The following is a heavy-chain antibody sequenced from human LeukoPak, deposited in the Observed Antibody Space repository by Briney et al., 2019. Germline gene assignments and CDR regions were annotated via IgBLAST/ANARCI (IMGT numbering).Heavy chain of an antibody. V-gene: IGHV3-23*01. Sequence: GGSLRLSCVASRFTFSSYAMSWVRQAPGKGLEWVSAISGSGGSTYYADSVKGRFTISRDNSKNTLYLQMNSLRAEDTAVYYCAKMKDVVVPAAMGDYWGQGTLVTVSS. J-gene: IGHJ4*02. CDR3: AKMKDVVVPAAMGDY. CDR1: RFTFSSYA. D-gene: IGHD2-2*01. CDR2: ISGSGGST.